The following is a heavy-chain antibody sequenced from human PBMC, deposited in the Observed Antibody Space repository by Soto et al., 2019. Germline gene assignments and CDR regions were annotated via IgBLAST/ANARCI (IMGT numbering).Heavy chain of an antibody. CDR1: GYSFTSYW. Sequence: GESLKISCKGSGYSFTSYWIGWVRQMPGKGLEWMGIIYPGDSDTRYSPSFQGQVTISADKSISTAYLQWSSLKASDTAMYYCARSDSSGWYTTTYYFDYWGQGTLVTVSS. CDR2: IYPGDSDT. J-gene: IGHJ4*02. CDR3: ARSDSSGWYTTTYYFDY. D-gene: IGHD6-19*01. V-gene: IGHV5-51*01.